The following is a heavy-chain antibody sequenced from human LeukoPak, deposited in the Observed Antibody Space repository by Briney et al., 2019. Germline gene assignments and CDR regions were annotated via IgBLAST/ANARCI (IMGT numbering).Heavy chain of an antibody. J-gene: IGHJ3*01. CDR2: FIPTLDVA. CDR3: ARDLPPCTGGSCYSNAFDL. V-gene: IGHV1-69*04. CDR1: GGTFSSYS. D-gene: IGHD2-15*01. Sequence: GAPVKVSCKASGGTFSSYSINWVRQAPGQGLEWVGRFIPTLDVANYPQKFQARLTITADKSTGTAYMELSSLRSADTAVYYCARDLPPCTGGSCYSNAFDLRGQGTMVTVSS.